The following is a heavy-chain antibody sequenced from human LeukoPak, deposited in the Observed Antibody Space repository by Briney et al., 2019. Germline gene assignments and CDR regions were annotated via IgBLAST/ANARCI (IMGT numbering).Heavy chain of an antibody. CDR1: GGSISSGSYY. V-gene: IGHV4-61*02. CDR3: ARAPDSSGWSGYYYYYYMDV. CDR2: IYTSGST. D-gene: IGHD6-19*01. J-gene: IGHJ6*03. Sequence: SETLSLTCTVSGGSISSGSYYWSWIRQPAGKGLEWIGRIYTSGSTNYNPSLKSRVTISVDTSKNQFSLKLSSVTAADTAVYYCARAPDSSGWSGYYYYYYMDVWGKGTTVTISS.